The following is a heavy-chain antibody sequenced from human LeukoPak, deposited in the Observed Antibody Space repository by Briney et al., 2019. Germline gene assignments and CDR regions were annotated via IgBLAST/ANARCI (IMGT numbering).Heavy chain of an antibody. J-gene: IGHJ4*02. D-gene: IGHD1-26*01. Sequence: GGSLRLSCAASGFTFDDYAMHWVRQAPGKGLEWVSGISWNSGSIGYADSVKGRFTISRDNAKNSLYLQMNSLRAEDTALYYCAKSPTHALSGSYASDYWGQGTLVTVSS. CDR2: ISWNSGSI. CDR3: AKSPTHALSGSYASDY. CDR1: GFTFDDYA. V-gene: IGHV3-9*01.